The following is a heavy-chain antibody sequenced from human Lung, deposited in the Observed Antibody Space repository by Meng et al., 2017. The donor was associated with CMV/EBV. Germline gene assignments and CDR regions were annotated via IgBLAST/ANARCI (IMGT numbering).Heavy chain of an antibody. CDR1: GGSFSGYY. CDR3: ARGEIVRKGVDY. J-gene: IGHJ4*02. V-gene: IGHV4-34*01. Sequence: SXTXSLXCAVYGGSFSGYYWSWIRQPPGKGLEWIGEINHSGSTNYNPSLKSRVTISVDTSKNQFSLKLSSVTAADTAVYYCARGEIVRKGVDYWGQGTLVTGSS. CDR2: INHSGST. D-gene: IGHD3-16*02.